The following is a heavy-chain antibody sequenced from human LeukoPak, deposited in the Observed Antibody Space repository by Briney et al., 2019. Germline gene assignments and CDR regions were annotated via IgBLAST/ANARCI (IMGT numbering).Heavy chain of an antibody. V-gene: IGHV4-59*04. CDR1: GGSINNYY. Sequence: PSETLSLTCTVSGGSINNYYWTWIRQPPGKGLEWIGYIYYSGSTYYNPSLKSRVTMSVDTSKNQFSLKLSSVTAVDTAVYYCARKHRWNGLYFDYWGQGTLVTVSS. J-gene: IGHJ4*02. CDR2: IYYSGST. D-gene: IGHD1-1*01. CDR3: ARKHRWNGLYFDY.